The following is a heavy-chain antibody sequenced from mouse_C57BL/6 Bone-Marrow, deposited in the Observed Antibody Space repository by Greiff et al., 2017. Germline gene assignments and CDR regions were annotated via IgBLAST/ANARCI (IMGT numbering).Heavy chain of an antibody. CDR2: ISDGGSYT. Sequence: EVHLVESGGGLVKPGGSLKLSCAASGFTFSSYAMSWVRQTPEKRLEWVATISDGGSYTYYPDNVKGRFTISRDNAKNNLYLQMSHLKSEDTAMYYCARDRATVVAPYFDGWGTGTTLTASS. V-gene: IGHV5-4*01. CDR3: ARDRATVVAPYFDG. D-gene: IGHD1-1*01. J-gene: IGHJ2*01. CDR1: GFTFSSYA.